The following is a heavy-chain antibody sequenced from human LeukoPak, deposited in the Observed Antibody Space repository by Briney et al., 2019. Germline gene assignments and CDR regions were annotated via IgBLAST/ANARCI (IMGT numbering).Heavy chain of an antibody. Sequence: GGSLRLSCSASGFNFNSYAIHWVRQAPGKGLEWVAVISYAGDSKYYADSLKGRFTISRDNSKNTLYLQMSSLRAEDTAVYYCAKIPTSGSGSHYDHGNIDYWGQGTLVTVSS. CDR2: ISYAGDSK. J-gene: IGHJ4*02. V-gene: IGHV3-30*18. CDR3: AKIPTSGSGSHYDHGNIDY. CDR1: GFNFNSYA. D-gene: IGHD3-10*01.